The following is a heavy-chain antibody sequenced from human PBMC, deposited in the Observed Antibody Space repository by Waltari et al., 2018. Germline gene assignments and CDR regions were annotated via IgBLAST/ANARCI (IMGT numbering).Heavy chain of an antibody. CDR1: GGSISSYY. CDR3: ARVGGIAAAVT. J-gene: IGHJ5*02. V-gene: IGHV4-59*01. CDR2: IYYSAST. Sequence: QVQLQESGPGLVKPSETLSLTCTVSGGSISSYYWSWIRQPPGKGLECIWYIYYSASTNYHPSLESLFTISVDTSKNQFSLKLSSVTAADTAVYYCARVGGIAAAVTWGQGTLVTVSS. D-gene: IGHD6-13*01.